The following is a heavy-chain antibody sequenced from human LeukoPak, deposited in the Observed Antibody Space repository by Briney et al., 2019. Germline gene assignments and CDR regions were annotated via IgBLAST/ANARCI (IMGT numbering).Heavy chain of an antibody. D-gene: IGHD1-26*01. CDR2: ISAYNGNT. CDR3: ARLSGLGPDSPWELDR. V-gene: IGHV1-18*01. J-gene: IGHJ4*02. Sequence: GASVKVSCKASGYTSTSYGISWVRQAPGQGLEWMGWISAYNGNTNYARKVKGRVTMTTDTSTSTAYMELRSLRSDDTAVYYCARLSGLGPDSPWELDRWGQGTLVTVSS. CDR1: GYTSTSYG.